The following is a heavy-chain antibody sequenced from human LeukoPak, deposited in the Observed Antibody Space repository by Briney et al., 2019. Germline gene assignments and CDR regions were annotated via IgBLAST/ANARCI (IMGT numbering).Heavy chain of an antibody. Sequence: GGSLRLSCAASGFTFSSYGMTWVRQAPGKGLEWVSSISGSGGTTYYADSVKGRFTISRDNSKNALYLQMNSLRAEDTAVYYCAKDRISCITTSCPQGLDYWGQGTLVTVSS. CDR2: ISGSGGTT. V-gene: IGHV3-23*01. CDR1: GFTFSSYG. D-gene: IGHD2-2*01. CDR3: AKDRISCITTSCPQGLDY. J-gene: IGHJ4*02.